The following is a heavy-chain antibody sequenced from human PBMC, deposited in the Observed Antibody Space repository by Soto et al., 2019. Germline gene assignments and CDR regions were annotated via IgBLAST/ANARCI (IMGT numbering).Heavy chain of an antibody. V-gene: IGHV1-69*12. D-gene: IGHD2-15*01. CDR2: IIPIFGTA. Sequence: QVQLVQSGAEVKKPGSSVKVSSKASGGTFSSYAISWVRQAPGQRLEWMGGIIPIFGTANYAQKFQGRVTITADESTGTAYMELSRVRSEVTAVYYCGGDGRGYCSGGSCPFDSWGQGTLVTVSS. CDR3: GGDGRGYCSGGSCPFDS. CDR1: GGTFSSYA. J-gene: IGHJ4*02.